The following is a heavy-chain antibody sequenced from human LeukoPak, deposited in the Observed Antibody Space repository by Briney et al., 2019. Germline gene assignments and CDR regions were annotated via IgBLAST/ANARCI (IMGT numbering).Heavy chain of an antibody. CDR1: GGSIRSDY. Sequence: TSETLSLTCIVSGGSIRSDYWSWIRQPAGKGLEWIGRIYTSGSTNYNPSLKSRVTMSVDTSKNQFSLKLSSVTAADTAVYYCARGYYYDSSVYFDYWGQGTLVPVSS. CDR3: ARGYYYDSSVYFDY. CDR2: IYTSGST. J-gene: IGHJ4*02. D-gene: IGHD3-22*01. V-gene: IGHV4-4*07.